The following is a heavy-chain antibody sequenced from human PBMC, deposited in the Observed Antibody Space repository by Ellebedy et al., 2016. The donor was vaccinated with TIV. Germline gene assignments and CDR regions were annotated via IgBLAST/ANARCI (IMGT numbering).Heavy chain of an antibody. CDR2: ISWNSGSI. CDR1: GFTFDDYA. CDR3: AKDSEVGGIDY. Sequence: SLKISXAASGFTFDDYAMHWVRQAPGKGLEWVSGISWNSGSIGYADSVKGRFTISRDNAKNSLYLQMNSLRAEDTALYYCAKDSEVGGIDYWGQGTLVTVSS. J-gene: IGHJ4*02. V-gene: IGHV3-9*01.